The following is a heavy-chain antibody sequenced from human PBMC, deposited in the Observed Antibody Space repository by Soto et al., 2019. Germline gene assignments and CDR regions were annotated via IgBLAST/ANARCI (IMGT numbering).Heavy chain of an antibody. V-gene: IGHV5-51*01. CDR3: AAGYTTGPDAFDI. CDR1: GYNFTNYW. J-gene: IGHJ3*02. D-gene: IGHD6-13*01. Sequence: ESLKVSFKGIGYNFTNYWIVGVRQMPGKGLEWMGMIFPGDSDTKNSPSLQGQITMSVDKSDSSAYLQWRSLKASDTAMYYCAAGYTTGPDAFDIWGQGTMVTVSS. CDR2: IFPGDSDT.